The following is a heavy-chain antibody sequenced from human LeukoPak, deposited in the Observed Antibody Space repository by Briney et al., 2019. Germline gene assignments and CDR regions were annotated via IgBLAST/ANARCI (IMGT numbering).Heavy chain of an antibody. CDR1: GFTFSSYG. V-gene: IGHV3-30*18. J-gene: IGHJ1*01. D-gene: IGHD3-10*01. Sequence: GRSLRLSCAASGFTFSSYGMHWVRQAPGKGLEWVAVISYDGSNKYYADSVKGRFTISRDNSKNTLYLQMNSLRAEDTAVYYCAKLNHVSVGGSGSYYTDYWGQGTLVTVSS. CDR3: AKLNHVSVGGSGSYYTDY. CDR2: ISYDGSNK.